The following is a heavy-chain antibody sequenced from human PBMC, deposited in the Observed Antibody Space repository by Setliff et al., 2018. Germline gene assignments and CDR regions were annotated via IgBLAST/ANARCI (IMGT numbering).Heavy chain of an antibody. CDR3: RFWSGYYKNDY. Sequence: SETLSLTCNVSSAFKNNYMWSWIRQPAGKGLEWIGRVLTGGRTEYNPSLKSRLTMSVDTSKKQLSLKMSSVTAADTAVYYCRFWSGYYKNDYWGRGTLVTV. CDR2: VLTGGRT. J-gene: IGHJ4*02. D-gene: IGHD3-3*01. V-gene: IGHV4-4*07. CDR1: SAFKNNYM.